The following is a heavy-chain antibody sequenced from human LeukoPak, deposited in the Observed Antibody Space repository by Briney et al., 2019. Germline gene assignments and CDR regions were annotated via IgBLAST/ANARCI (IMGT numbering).Heavy chain of an antibody. CDR2: IKQDGSET. V-gene: IGHV3-7*01. CDR1: GFTFNHYW. CDR3: VRANRMDV. J-gene: IGHJ6*02. Sequence: QAGGSLRLSCVVSGFTFNHYWMTWVRQAPGKGLEWVANIKQDGSETYYVDSVKGRFTISRDNAKNLLFLQMTSLRVEDTAVYFCVRANRMDVWGQGPTVTVSS.